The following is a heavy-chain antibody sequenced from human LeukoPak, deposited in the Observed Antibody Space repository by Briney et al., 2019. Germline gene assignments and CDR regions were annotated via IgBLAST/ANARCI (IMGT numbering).Heavy chain of an antibody. CDR3: ARDRPPRALNWNAVDY. CDR1: GFTFSSYE. V-gene: IGHV3-48*03. J-gene: IGHJ4*02. D-gene: IGHD1-1*01. Sequence: GGSLRLSCAASGFTFSSYEMNWVRQAPGKGLEWVSYVSSSGSTIYYADSVKGRFTISRDNAKNSLYLQMNSLRAEDTAVYYCARDRPPRALNWNAVDYWGQGTLVTVSS. CDR2: VSSSGSTI.